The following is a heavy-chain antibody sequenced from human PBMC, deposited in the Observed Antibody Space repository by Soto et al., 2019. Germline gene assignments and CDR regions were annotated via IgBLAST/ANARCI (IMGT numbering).Heavy chain of an antibody. Sequence: GGSLRLSCAASGFTFDDYAMHWVRQAPGKGLEWVSGISWNSGSIGYADSVKGRFTISRDNAKNSLYLQMNSLRAEDTALYYCASLSIAAAGTWYYGMDVWGQGTTVTVSS. CDR3: ASLSIAAAGTWYYGMDV. CDR1: GFTFDDYA. CDR2: ISWNSGSI. V-gene: IGHV3-9*01. J-gene: IGHJ6*02. D-gene: IGHD6-13*01.